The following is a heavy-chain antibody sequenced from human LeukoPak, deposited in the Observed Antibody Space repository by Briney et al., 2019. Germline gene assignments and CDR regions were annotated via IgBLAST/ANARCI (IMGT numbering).Heavy chain of an antibody. CDR3: AKWTGNSVNFDY. CDR2: ISGSGGST. Sequence: GGSLRLSCAASGFTFSSYGMSWVRQAPGKGLEWVSTISGSGGSTYYADSVKGRFTISRDNSKNTVRLHMNSLSAEDTAVYYCAKWTGNSVNFDYWGQGTLVTVSS. J-gene: IGHJ4*02. V-gene: IGHV3-23*01. CDR1: GFTFSSYG. D-gene: IGHD3/OR15-3a*01.